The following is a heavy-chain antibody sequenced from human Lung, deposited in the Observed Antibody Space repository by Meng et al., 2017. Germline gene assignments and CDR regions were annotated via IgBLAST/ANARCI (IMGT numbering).Heavy chain of an antibody. Sequence: VQLQQWGAGLLKPSETLSLTCVVSGGSLSDYYWSWIRQPPGKGLEWIGEINHSASTNYNPSLESRATISVDTSQNNLSLKLSSVTAADSAVYYCARGPTTMAHDFDYWGQGTLVTVSS. J-gene: IGHJ4*02. CDR1: GGSLSDYY. D-gene: IGHD4-11*01. CDR3: ARGPTTMAHDFDY. V-gene: IGHV4-34*01. CDR2: INHSAST.